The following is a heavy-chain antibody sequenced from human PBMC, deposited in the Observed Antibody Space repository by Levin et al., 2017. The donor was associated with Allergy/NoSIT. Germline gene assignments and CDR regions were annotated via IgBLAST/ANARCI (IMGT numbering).Heavy chain of an antibody. Sequence: ASVKVSCKASGYTFAGFYIHWVRQAPGQGLEWMGWVNPKNGGTNYAQKFQDRVTMTRDTSISTAYMEVSRLKSDDTAVYYCARGETKMDRAVIIPSWIDPWGQGTLVNVSS. CDR1: GYTFAGFY. CDR3: ARGETKMDRAVIIPSWIDP. D-gene: IGHD3-10*01. V-gene: IGHV1-2*02. CDR2: VNPKNGGT. J-gene: IGHJ5*02.